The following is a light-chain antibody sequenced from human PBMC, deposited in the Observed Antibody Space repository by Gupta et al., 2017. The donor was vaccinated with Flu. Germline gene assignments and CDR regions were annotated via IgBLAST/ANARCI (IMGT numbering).Light chain of an antibody. J-gene: IGLJ2*01. CDR2: DVS. CDR1: SSDVGGYNF. V-gene: IGLV2-11*03. CDR3: CSYAGSYTWI. Sequence: TSSDVGGYNFVSWYQQHPGKAPKLIIDDVSKRPSGVPDRFSGSKSGNTASLTISGLQAEDEADYYCCSYAGSYTWIFGGGTKLTVL.